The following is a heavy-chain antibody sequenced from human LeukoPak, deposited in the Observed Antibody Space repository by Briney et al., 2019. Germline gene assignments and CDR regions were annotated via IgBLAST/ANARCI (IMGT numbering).Heavy chain of an antibody. CDR1: GFTFSSYS. D-gene: IGHD2-21*02. CDR3: ARDRVVVTAIQNRYFDY. CDR2: ISSSSSYI. V-gene: IGHV3-21*01. Sequence: NSGGSLRLSCAASGFTFSSYSMNWVRQAPGKGLEWVSSISSSSSYIYYADSVKGRFTISRDNAKNSLYPQMNSLRAEDTAVYYCARDRVVVTAIQNRYFDYWGQGTLVTVSS. J-gene: IGHJ4*02.